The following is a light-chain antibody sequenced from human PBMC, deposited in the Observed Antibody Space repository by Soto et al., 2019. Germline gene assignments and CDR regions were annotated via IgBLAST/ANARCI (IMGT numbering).Light chain of an antibody. J-gene: IGKJ3*01. CDR3: QEANSFPFS. CDR1: QGISSR. V-gene: IGKV1-12*01. CDR2: AAS. Sequence: DIQMTQSPSSVSASVGDRVTITCRATQGISSRLAWYQQKPEKAPKLLIYAASSWQSGVPSRFSGSGSGTDFTLTISSMQPEDCATYYCQEANSFPFSVGPGTKVDIK.